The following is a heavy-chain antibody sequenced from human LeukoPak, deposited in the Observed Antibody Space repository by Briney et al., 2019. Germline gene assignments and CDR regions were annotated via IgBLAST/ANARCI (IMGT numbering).Heavy chain of an antibody. CDR1: EFTFVRYA. J-gene: IGHJ6*03. Sequence: GSLRLSCAASEFTFVRYAMNWVRQAPGKGPEWVSYISSSSFKICYADSVKGRFTISRDNSKNSLYLQMDSLRVEDTAVYYCVRDPSYGSSWYYYMDVWGQGTTVTVSS. V-gene: IGHV3-48*04. D-gene: IGHD6-13*01. CDR2: ISSSSFKI. CDR3: VRDPSYGSSWYYYMDV.